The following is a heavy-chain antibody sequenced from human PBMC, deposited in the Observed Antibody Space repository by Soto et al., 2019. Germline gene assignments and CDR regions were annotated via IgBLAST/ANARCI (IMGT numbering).Heavy chain of an antibody. J-gene: IGHJ6*02. CDR2: IIPIFGTA. D-gene: IGHD3-16*01. V-gene: IGHV1-69*01. Sequence: VQLVQSGAEVKKPGSSVKVSCKASGGTFSSYAISWVRQAPGQGLEWMGGIIPIFGTANYAQKFQGRVTITADESTSTAYMELSSLRSEDTAVYYCARGGRGGPMVNYYYYGMDVWGQGTTVTVSS. CDR1: GGTFSSYA. CDR3: ARGGRGGPMVNYYYYGMDV.